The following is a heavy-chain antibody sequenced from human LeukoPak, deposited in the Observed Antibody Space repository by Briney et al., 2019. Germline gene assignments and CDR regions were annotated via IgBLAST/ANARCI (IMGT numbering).Heavy chain of an antibody. D-gene: IGHD3-22*01. CDR3: ARQMGYYYDSSGYPAFGY. J-gene: IGHJ4*02. V-gene: IGHV3-7*01. CDR1: GFTFSSYW. Sequence: GGSLRLSCAASGFTFSSYWMSWVRQAPGKGLEWVANIKQDGSEKYYVDSVKGRFTISRDNAKNSLYLQMNSLRAEDTAVYYCARQMGYYYDSSGYPAFGYWGQGTLVTVSS. CDR2: IKQDGSEK.